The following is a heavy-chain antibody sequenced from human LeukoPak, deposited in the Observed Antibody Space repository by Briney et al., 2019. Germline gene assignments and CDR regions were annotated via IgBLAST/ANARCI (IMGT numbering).Heavy chain of an antibody. CDR3: AISRFDAFDI. Sequence: GGSLRLSCAASGVTFSSYAMSWVRQAPGKGLEWVSAISGSGGSKYYADSVKGRFTISRDNSKNTLYLQMNSLRAEDTAVYYCAISRFDAFDIWGQGTMVTVSS. CDR1: GVTFSSYA. CDR2: ISGSGGSK. J-gene: IGHJ3*02. D-gene: IGHD3-16*01. V-gene: IGHV3-23*01.